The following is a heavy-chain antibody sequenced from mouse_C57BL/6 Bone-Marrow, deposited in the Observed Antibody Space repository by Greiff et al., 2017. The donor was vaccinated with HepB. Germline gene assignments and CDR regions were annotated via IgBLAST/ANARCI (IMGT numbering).Heavy chain of an antibody. J-gene: IGHJ2*01. D-gene: IGHD4-1*01. CDR2: ISDGGSYT. Sequence: EVQRVESGGGLVKPGGSLKLSCAASGFTFSSYAMSWVRQTPEKRLEWVATISDGGSYTYYPDNVKGRFTISRDNAKNNLYLQMSHLKSEDTAMYYCARDRLGRDYWGQGTTLTVSS. CDR3: ARDRLGRDY. V-gene: IGHV5-4*01. CDR1: GFTFSSYA.